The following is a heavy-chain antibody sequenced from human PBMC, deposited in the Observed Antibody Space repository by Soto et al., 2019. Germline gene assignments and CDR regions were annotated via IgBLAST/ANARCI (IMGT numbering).Heavy chain of an antibody. V-gene: IGHV4-4*01. J-gene: IGHJ4*02. Sequence: QVQLQESGPGLVKPSGTLSLTCAVSGGSISSSNWWSWVRQPPGKGLGWIGEIYHSGSTNYHPSLKSRVTISVDKSKNQFAQKLSSVTAADTAVYCCACRMGWLQLGYWGQGTLVTVFS. CDR3: ACRMGWLQLGY. CDR2: IYHSGST. D-gene: IGHD5-12*01. CDR1: GGSISSSNW.